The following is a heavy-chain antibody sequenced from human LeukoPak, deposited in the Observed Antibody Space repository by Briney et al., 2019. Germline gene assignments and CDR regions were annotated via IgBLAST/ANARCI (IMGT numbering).Heavy chain of an antibody. J-gene: IGHJ4*02. CDR1: GYSIRSGYY. CDR2: VSHSGIT. Sequence: SETLSLTCAASGYSIRSGYYWGWIRQPPGKGLEWIGYVSHSGITLYNPSLKSRVTISIGTSKNQFSLRLTSVTAADTAVYYCARSLSYGSESFDYWGQGTLVTVSS. V-gene: IGHV4-38-2*01. CDR3: ARSLSYGSESFDY. D-gene: IGHD3-10*01.